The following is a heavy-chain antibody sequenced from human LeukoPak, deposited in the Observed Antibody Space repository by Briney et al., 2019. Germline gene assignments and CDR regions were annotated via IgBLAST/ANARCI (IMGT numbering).Heavy chain of an antibody. Sequence: SETLSLTCAVSGYSISRGYSWGWIQQPPGKGLEWIGNIYHSESTHYNPSLKSRVTISADTSKNQFSLNLTSVTAADTAVYYCARFDHVWETHGMDAFDLWGQGTMVTVSS. CDR3: ARFDHVWETHGMDAFDL. CDR2: IYHSEST. J-gene: IGHJ3*01. D-gene: IGHD3-16*01. CDR1: GYSISRGYS. V-gene: IGHV4-38-2*01.